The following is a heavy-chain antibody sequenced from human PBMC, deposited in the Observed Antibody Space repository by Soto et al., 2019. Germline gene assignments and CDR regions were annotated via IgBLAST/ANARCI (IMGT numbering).Heavy chain of an antibody. Sequence: PSETLSLTCTVSGGSLSSYYWSWIRQPPGKGLEWIGYIYYSGSTNYNPSLKSRVTISVDTSKNQFSLKLSSVTAADTAVYYCATNFWSGYFGPYYYYMDVWGKGTTVTVSS. D-gene: IGHD3-3*01. V-gene: IGHV4-59*01. CDR1: GGSLSSYY. J-gene: IGHJ6*03. CDR2: IYYSGST. CDR3: ATNFWSGYFGPYYYYMDV.